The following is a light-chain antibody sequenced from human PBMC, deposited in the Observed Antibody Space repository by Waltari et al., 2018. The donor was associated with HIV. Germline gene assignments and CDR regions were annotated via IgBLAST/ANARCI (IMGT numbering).Light chain of an antibody. CDR1: RSDIGAYDS. V-gene: IGLV2-8*01. Sequence: QSALTQPPSASGSLGQSVTISCTGSRSDIGAYDSVSWFQQHPRSPPNLLLYEVTRRPSTVSDRFSGSRSGSTAFLTVAGLQPDDEATYFCSSYGDSLRVLFGGGTNVTVL. CDR2: EVT. J-gene: IGLJ3*02. CDR3: SSYGDSLRVL.